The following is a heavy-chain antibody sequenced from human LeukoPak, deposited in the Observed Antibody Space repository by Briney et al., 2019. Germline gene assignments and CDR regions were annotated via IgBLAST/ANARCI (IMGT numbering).Heavy chain of an antibody. J-gene: IGHJ3*02. CDR3: ARGLEATGWYKAFDI. D-gene: IGHD6-19*01. CDR2: ISSSGSTI. CDR1: GFTFSDYY. Sequence: GGSLRLSCAASGFTFSDYYMSWIRQAPGKGLEWVSYISSSGSTIYYADSVKGRFTISRDNARNSLYLQMFSLRVEDTAVYYCARGLEATGWYKAFDIWGQGTMVTVSS. V-gene: IGHV3-11*04.